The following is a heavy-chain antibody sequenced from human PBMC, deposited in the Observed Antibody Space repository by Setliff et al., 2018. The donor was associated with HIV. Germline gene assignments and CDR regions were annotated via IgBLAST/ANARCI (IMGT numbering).Heavy chain of an antibody. D-gene: IGHD3-16*01. V-gene: IGHV4-4*07. J-gene: IGHJ5*02. CDR3: ARDRHSSGMGSYGP. CDR2: IDSSGTT. Sequence: PSETLSLTCTVSGGSISSYYWSWIRQPAGKGPEWIGRIDSSGTTDYKPSLKGRVAISVDTSRNQFSLRVTSVTAADTAVYFCARDRHSSGMGSYGPWGPGILVTVSS. CDR1: GGSISSYY.